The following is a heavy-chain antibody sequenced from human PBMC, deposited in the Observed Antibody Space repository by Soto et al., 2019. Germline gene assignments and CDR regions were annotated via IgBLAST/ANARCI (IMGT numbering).Heavy chain of an antibody. V-gene: IGHV3-30*04. J-gene: IGHJ6*02. D-gene: IGHD2-15*01. CDR1: EFTFSSYA. CDR2: ISFDGKNE. Sequence: GGSLRLSCAASEFTFSSYAMHWVRQAPGRGLEWVALISFDGKNEYYADSVKGRFTIARDNSRNMVYLEMNGLRPDDTATYFCARPSPRWSYHYGMDVWGHGTTVTVSS. CDR3: ARPSPRWSYHYGMDV.